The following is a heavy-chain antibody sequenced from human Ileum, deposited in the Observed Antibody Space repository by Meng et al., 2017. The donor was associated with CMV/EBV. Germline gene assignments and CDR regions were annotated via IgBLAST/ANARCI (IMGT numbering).Heavy chain of an antibody. CDR2: INSRSSTI. CDR1: GLTFTTYS. J-gene: IGHJ2*01. CDR3: AREGAPGFWYFDL. Sequence: LSLTCAASGLTFTTYSMNWVRQAPGKGLEWLSYINSRSSTIYYADSVKGRFTISRDNAKNSLFLQMNSLRAEDTAVYYCAREGAPGFWYFDLWGRGTLVTVSS. V-gene: IGHV3-48*04. D-gene: IGHD3-10*01.